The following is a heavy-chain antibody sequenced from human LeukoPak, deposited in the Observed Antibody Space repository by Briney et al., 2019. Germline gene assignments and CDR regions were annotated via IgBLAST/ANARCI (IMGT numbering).Heavy chain of an antibody. V-gene: IGHV4-34*01. CDR1: GGSFSGYY. D-gene: IGHD3-22*01. CDR3: ARRRIPTYYYDSSGYLYFDY. CDR2: ICHSGST. Sequence: SETLSLTCAVYGGSFSGYYWSWIRQPPGKGLEWIGEICHSGSTNYNPSLKSRVTISVDTSKNQFSLKLSSVTAADTAVYYCARRRIPTYYYDSSGYLYFDYWGQGTLVTVSS. J-gene: IGHJ4*02.